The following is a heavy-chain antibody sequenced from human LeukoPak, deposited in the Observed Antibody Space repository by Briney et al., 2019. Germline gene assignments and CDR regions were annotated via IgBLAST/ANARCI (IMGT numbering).Heavy chain of an antibody. CDR3: ARKRRGYCSSTSCYEEDDY. Sequence: SETLSLACTVSGGSISSYYWRWIRQPPGKGLEWIGYIYYSGSTNYNPSLKSRVTISVDTSKNQFSLKLSSVTAADTAVYYCARKRRGYCSSTSCYEEDDYWGQGTLVTVSS. CDR1: GGSISSYY. J-gene: IGHJ4*02. V-gene: IGHV4-59*01. D-gene: IGHD2-2*01. CDR2: IYYSGST.